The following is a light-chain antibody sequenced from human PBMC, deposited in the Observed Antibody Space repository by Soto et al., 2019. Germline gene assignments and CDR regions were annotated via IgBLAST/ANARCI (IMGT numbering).Light chain of an antibody. Sequence: EIVMTQSPSTLSVSPGERATLSCSASQSVSSNLAWYQQKPGQAPRLLIYGASTRATGIPARFSGRGSGTAFTLTISSLQSDDSAVDYCQQYNNWPPWTFGQGTQVEIK. CDR2: GAS. CDR3: QQYNNWPPWT. CDR1: QSVSSN. V-gene: IGKV3-15*01. J-gene: IGKJ1*01.